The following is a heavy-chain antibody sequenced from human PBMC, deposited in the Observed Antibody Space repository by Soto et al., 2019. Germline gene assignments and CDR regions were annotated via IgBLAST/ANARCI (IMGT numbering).Heavy chain of an antibody. CDR2: IYYSGST. V-gene: IGHV4-59*01. CDR1: GGSISSDY. D-gene: IGHD6-13*01. Sequence: PSETLSLTCSVSGGSISSDYWSWIRQPPGKGLEWIGNIYYSGSTNYNPSLKSRVTISVDTSKNQFSLKLSSVTAADTAVYYCARGSHSSSWYLMDVWGQGTTVTVSS. CDR3: ARGSHSSSWYLMDV. J-gene: IGHJ6*02.